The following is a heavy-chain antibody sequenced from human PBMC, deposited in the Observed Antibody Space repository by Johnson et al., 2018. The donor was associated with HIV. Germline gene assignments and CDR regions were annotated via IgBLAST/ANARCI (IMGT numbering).Heavy chain of an antibody. CDR3: ARGLIAVAGFDAFDI. D-gene: IGHD6-19*01. CDR1: GFTFSSYA. V-gene: IGHV3-66*01. Sequence: EVQLVESGGGVVQPGRSLRLSCAASGFTFSSYAMSWVRQAPGKGLEWVSVIYSGGSTYYADSVKGRFTLSRDNSKNTLDLQMNSLRAGDTAVYYCARGLIAVAGFDAFDIWGQGTMVTVSS. J-gene: IGHJ3*02. CDR2: IYSGGST.